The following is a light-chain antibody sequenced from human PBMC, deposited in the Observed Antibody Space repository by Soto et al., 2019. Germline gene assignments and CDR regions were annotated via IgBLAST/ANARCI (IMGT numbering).Light chain of an antibody. Sequence: QSALTQPASVSGSPGQSITIYCTGTSSDVGGYNYVSWYQQHPGKAPKLMIYDVSNRPSGVSNRFSGSKSGNTASLTISGLQAEDEADYYCCSYTSSSLYVFGTGTKVTVL. V-gene: IGLV2-14*01. CDR2: DVS. CDR3: CSYTSSSLYV. J-gene: IGLJ1*01. CDR1: SSDVGGYNY.